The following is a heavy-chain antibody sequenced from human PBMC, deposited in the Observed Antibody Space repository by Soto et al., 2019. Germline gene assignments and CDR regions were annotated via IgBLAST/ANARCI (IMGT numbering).Heavy chain of an antibody. CDR3: ARSEYSSPQFGY. J-gene: IGHJ4*02. CDR1: GGSISSYY. Sequence: GTLTLTCTVSGGSISSYYWSWIRQPPGKGLEWIGYIYYSGSTNYNPSLKSRVTISVDTSKNQFSLKLSSVTAADTAVYYCARSEYSSPQFGYWGQGTLVTV. V-gene: IGHV4-59*01. D-gene: IGHD6-6*01. CDR2: IYYSGST.